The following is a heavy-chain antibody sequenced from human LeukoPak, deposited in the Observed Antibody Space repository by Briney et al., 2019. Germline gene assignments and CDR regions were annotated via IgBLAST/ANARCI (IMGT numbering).Heavy chain of an antibody. Sequence: PGGSLRLSCAASGFTFSNYPIHWVRQAPGKGLEWVALISYDGSNEYYADSVKGRFTISRDNSKNTLYLQMNSLRAEDTAVFYCVRSITPMANFDYWGQGTLVTVSS. CDR3: VRSITPMANFDY. CDR1: GFTFSNYP. D-gene: IGHD5-18*01. CDR2: ISYDGSNE. V-gene: IGHV3-30-3*01. J-gene: IGHJ4*02.